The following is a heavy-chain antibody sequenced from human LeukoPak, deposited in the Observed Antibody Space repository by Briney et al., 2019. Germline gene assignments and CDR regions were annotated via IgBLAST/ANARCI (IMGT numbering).Heavy chain of an antibody. J-gene: IGHJ4*02. Sequence: GGTLRLSCAASGFTFSSYGMSWVRQAPGKGLEWVSVISYDGSYKYYADSVKGRFTISRDNSKNTLYLQMNSLRPEDTAVYYCARDLHCSGGSCYSGLHYWGQGTLVTVSS. V-gene: IGHV3-30*03. CDR2: ISYDGSYK. CDR3: ARDLHCSGGSCYSGLHY. D-gene: IGHD2-15*01. CDR1: GFTFSSYG.